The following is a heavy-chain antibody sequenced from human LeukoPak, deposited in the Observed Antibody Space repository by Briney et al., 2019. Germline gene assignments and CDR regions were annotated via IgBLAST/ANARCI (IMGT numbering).Heavy chain of an antibody. V-gene: IGHV3-48*01. CDR2: ISWSSSTI. CDR1: GFSFSSYS. J-gene: IGHJ3*02. CDR3: ARAGCGWVLTPCDAFDI. D-gene: IGHD2-15*01. Sequence: GGSLGLSCAASGFSFSSYSMNWVRQAPGKGLEWVSYISWSSSTIHYADSVKGRFTISRDNAKNSLYLQMNSLRAEDTAVYYCARAGCGWVLTPCDAFDIWGQGTMVTVSS.